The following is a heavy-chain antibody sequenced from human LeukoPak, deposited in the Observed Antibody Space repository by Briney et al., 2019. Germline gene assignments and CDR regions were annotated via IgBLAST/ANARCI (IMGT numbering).Heavy chain of an antibody. Sequence: GGSLRLSCAASGFTVNSNYMSWVRQAPGKGLEWVSVIYSDGTTYYADSVRGRFTISRDNSKNTLYLQMNSLRAEDTAVYYCARSSGSLPGYYYMDVWGKGTTVPVSS. J-gene: IGHJ6*03. CDR1: GFTVNSNY. D-gene: IGHD1-26*01. CDR2: IYSDGTT. V-gene: IGHV3-53*01. CDR3: ARSSGSLPGYYYMDV.